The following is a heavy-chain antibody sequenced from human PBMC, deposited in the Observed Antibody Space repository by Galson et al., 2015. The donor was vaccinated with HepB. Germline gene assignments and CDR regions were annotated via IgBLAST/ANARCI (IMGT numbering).Heavy chain of an antibody. CDR1: GFTFSSYA. V-gene: IGHV3-30*04. CDR2: ISYDGSNK. J-gene: IGHJ3*02. CDR3: ARSGIAVDAFDI. D-gene: IGHD6-19*01. Sequence: SLRLSCAASGFTFSSYAMHWVRQAPGKGLEWVAVISYDGSNKYYADSVKGRFTISRDNSKNTLYLQMNSLRAEDTAVYYCARSGIAVDAFDIWGQGTMVTVSS.